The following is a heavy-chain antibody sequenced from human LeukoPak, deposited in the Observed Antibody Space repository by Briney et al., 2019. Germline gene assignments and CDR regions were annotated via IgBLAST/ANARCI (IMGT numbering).Heavy chain of an antibody. CDR3: AKDHRYYDSSGYYGLDY. J-gene: IGHJ4*02. Sequence: GGSLRLSCAASGFTFGSYAMTWVRQAPGKGLEWVSAISGSGGSTYYADSVRGRFTISRDNSKNTLYLQMNSLRAEDTAIYYCAKDHRYYDSSGYYGLDYWGQGTLVTVSS. CDR2: ISGSGGST. V-gene: IGHV3-23*01. CDR1: GFTFGSYA. D-gene: IGHD3-22*01.